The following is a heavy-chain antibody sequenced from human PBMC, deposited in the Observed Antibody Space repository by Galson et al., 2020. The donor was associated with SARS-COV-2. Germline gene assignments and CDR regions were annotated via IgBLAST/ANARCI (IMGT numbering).Heavy chain of an antibody. Sequence: PGGSLRLSCAASGFTFSSYAMHWVRQAPGQGLEWVAVIWFDGSKKYSADSVKGRFTISRDNSKNTLYLQMNSLRAEDTAVYYCAKDLTMGIFDYWGQGTLVTVSS. CDR2: IWFDGSKK. J-gene: IGHJ4*02. V-gene: IGHV3-33*06. CDR1: GFTFSSYA. D-gene: IGHD7-27*01. CDR3: AKDLTMGIFDY.